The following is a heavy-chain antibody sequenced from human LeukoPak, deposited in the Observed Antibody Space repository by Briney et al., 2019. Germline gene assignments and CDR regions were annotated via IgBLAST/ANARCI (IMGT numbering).Heavy chain of an antibody. V-gene: IGHV3-7*01. CDR3: TTDENSAVTTFRFDH. Sequence: GGSLRLSCSASGSTFSRYFISCVRQTPGKGLEWLANIKEDGSETYYVDSVKGRFTTSRDNAKNSLYLQMSSLRAEDTAVYYCTTDENSAVTTFRFDHRGKGTLVTVSS. CDR2: IKEDGSET. J-gene: IGHJ4*02. D-gene: IGHD4-17*01. CDR1: GSTFSRYF.